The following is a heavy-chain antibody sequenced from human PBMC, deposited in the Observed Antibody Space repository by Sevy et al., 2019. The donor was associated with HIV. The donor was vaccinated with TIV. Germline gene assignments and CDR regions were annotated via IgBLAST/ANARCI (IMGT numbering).Heavy chain of an antibody. CDR2: IYYSGST. V-gene: IGHV4-59*01. D-gene: IGHD3-10*01. CDR1: GGSISSYY. J-gene: IGHJ4*02. Sequence: SETLSLTCTVSGGSISSYYWSWIRQPPGKGLEWIGYIYYSGSTNYNPSLKSRVTISVDTSKNQCSLKLSSVTAADTAVYYCARVGELNYDFAGFDYWGQGTLVTVSS. CDR3: ARVGELNYDFAGFDY.